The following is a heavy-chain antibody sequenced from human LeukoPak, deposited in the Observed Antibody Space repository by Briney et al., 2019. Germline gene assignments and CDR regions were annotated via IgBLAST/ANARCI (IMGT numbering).Heavy chain of an antibody. D-gene: IGHD6-19*01. CDR2: IYSGGST. CDR1: GFTVSSNY. V-gene: IGHV3-53*01. J-gene: IGHJ6*03. Sequence: GGSLRLSCAASGFTVSSNYMSWVRQAPGKGLEWVSVIYSGGSTYYADSVKGRFTISRDNSKNTLYLQMNSLRAEDTAVYYCARDTVAGTGDYCYMDVWGKGTTDTVSS. CDR3: ARDTVAGTGDYCYMDV.